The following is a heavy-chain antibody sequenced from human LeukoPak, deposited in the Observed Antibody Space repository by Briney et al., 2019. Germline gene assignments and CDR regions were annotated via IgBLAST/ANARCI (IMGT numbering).Heavy chain of an antibody. CDR2: INPDSGGT. CDR1: GYRFSDYY. CDR3: TGVAFLEDDDDYHYMDV. J-gene: IGHJ6*03. D-gene: IGHD3-3*02. Sequence: ASVKVSCKASGYRFSDYYVHWVRQAPGQGLEWMGWINPDSGGTNYAQKFQGRVTMTRDTSVNTAFMEVSRLTSDDAAVYYCTGVAFLEDDDDYHYMDVWGKGTTVTVSS. V-gene: IGHV1-2*02.